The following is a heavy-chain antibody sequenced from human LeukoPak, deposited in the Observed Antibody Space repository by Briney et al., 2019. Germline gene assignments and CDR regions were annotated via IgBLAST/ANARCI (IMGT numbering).Heavy chain of an antibody. CDR3: AKDWNWAIDY. V-gene: IGHV3-30*02. J-gene: IGHJ4*02. Sequence: GGSLRLSCAASGFAFSSCGMHWVRQAPGKGLEWVAYIHYDSTTEDYADSVKGRFTISRDNSKNTLFLQMNNLRVEDMAVFYCAKDWNWAIDYWGQGTLVTVSS. CDR2: IHYDSTTE. D-gene: IGHD1-7*01. CDR1: GFAFSSCG.